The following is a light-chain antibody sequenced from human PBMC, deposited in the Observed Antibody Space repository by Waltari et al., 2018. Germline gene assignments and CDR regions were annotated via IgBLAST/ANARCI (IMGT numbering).Light chain of an antibody. Sequence: QSALTHPASVSGSPGQSITISCTGTSSDAGRYNLVSWYQQHPGKAPKLIIYEGSKRPSGVSNRFSGSKSGNTASLTISGLQAEDEADYYCCSYAGSSTWVFGGGTKLTVL. CDR3: CSYAGSSTWV. J-gene: IGLJ3*02. V-gene: IGLV2-23*01. CDR1: SSDAGRYNL. CDR2: EGS.